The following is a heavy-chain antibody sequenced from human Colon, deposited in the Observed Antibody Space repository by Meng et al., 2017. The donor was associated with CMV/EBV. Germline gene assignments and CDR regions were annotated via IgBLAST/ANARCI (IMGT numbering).Heavy chain of an antibody. D-gene: IGHD2-2*01. CDR2: IKYDGRST. CDR3: AKYCSSGACLDY. V-gene: IGHV3-74*03. CDR1: GFTFSSHA. Sequence: SCVASGFTFSSHALSWVRQAPGKGLVWVSRIKYDGRSTTYADSVKGRFTISRDNAQNTVYLQMNSLRAEDTAVYYCAKYCSSGACLDYWGQGTLVTVSS. J-gene: IGHJ4*02.